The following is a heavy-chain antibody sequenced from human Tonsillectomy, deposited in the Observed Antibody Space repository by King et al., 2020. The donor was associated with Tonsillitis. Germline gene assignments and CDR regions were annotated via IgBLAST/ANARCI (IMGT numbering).Heavy chain of an antibody. D-gene: IGHD2-21*02. V-gene: IGHV3-74*01. CDR3: AAGAYCGGDCYSSDY. Sequence: VQLVESGGGLVQPGGSLRLSCAASGFTFSYYWMHWVRQAPGEGLVWVSSINSDGSTTGYADSVKGRFTISRDNAKNTLYLQINSLRAEDTAVYYCAAGAYCGGDCYSSDYWGQGTLVTVSS. CDR1: GFTFSYYW. CDR2: INSDGSTT. J-gene: IGHJ4*02.